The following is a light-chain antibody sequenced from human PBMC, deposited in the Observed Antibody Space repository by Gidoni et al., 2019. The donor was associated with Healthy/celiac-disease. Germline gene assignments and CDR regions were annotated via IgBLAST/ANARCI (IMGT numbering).Light chain of an antibody. CDR1: SSDVGSYNL. CDR2: EVS. V-gene: IGLV2-23*02. CDR3: CSYAGSSTFVV. Sequence: SALTQPASVSVSPGHSITISCTGTSSDVGSYNLVSWYQQHPGKAPKLMIYEVSKRPSGVSNRFSGSKSGNTASLTISGLQAEDEADYYCCSYAGSSTFVVFGGGTKLTVL. J-gene: IGLJ2*01.